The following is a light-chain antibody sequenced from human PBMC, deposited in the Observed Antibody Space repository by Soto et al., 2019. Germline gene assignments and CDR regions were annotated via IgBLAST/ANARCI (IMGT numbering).Light chain of an antibody. CDR3: SSYTSRSTWV. CDR1: SSDVGGYNY. J-gene: IGLJ3*02. Sequence: QSALTQPASVSGSPGQSITISCTGTSSDVGGYNYVSWYQQHPGKAPKLMIYEVSNRPSGVSDRFSGSRSGNTASLTISGQQAEDESDYYCSSYTSRSTWVFGGGTKLTVL. V-gene: IGLV2-14*01. CDR2: EVS.